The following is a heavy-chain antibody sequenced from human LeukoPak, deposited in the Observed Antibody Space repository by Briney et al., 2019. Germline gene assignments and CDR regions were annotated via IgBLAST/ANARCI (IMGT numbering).Heavy chain of an antibody. D-gene: IGHD6-19*01. CDR1: GGSISSYY. Sequence: SETLSLTCTVSGGSISSYYWSWIRQPPGKGLEWIGYIYSSGSTNYNPSLKSRVTISVDTSKNQFSLKLSSVTAADTAVYYCARRAQYSSGWYDAFDIWGQGTMVTVSS. CDR3: ARRAQYSSGWYDAFDI. J-gene: IGHJ3*02. CDR2: IYSSGST. V-gene: IGHV4-59*08.